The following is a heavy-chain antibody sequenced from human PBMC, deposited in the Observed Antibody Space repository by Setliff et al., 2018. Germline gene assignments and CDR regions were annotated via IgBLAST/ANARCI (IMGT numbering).Heavy chain of an antibody. CDR1: GFTFNTYT. V-gene: IGHV3-64D*09. J-gene: IGHJ3*02. D-gene: IGHD3-10*01. CDR3: VNTHWDTWIRGAFDI. CDR2: TGPNGGST. Sequence: GGSLRLSCSASGFTFNTYTMHWVRQAPGKGLEYVSSTGPNGGSTYYANSVKGRFTISRDSSNNTLYLQMSSLRAEDTAVYYGVNTHWDTWIRGAFDIWGQGTMVTVSS.